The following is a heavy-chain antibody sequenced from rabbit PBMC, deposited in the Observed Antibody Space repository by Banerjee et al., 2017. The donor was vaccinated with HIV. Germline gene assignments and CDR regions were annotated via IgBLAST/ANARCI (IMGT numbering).Heavy chain of an antibody. Sequence: QEQLEESGGDLVKPEGSLTLTCTASGFSFSNKYVMCWVRQAPGKGLEWIACIYTGDGNTHYASWAKGRFTISKTSSTTVTLQMTSLTAADTATYFCARAYSSTSGYFVLWGPGTLVTV. V-gene: IGHV1S45*01. J-gene: IGHJ4*01. CDR3: ARAYSSTSGYFVL. CDR2: IYTGDGNT. CDR1: GFSFSNKYV. D-gene: IGHD1-1*01.